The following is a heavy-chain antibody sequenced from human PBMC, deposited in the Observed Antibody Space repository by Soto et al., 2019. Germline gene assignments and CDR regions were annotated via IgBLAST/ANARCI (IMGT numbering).Heavy chain of an antibody. CDR2: IYYSGST. D-gene: IGHD1-20*01. CDR1: GGSISSYY. Sequence: SQTLSLTCTVSGGSISSYYWSWIRQPPGKGLEWIGYIYYSGSTNYNPSLKSRVTISVDTSKNQFSLKLSSVTAADTAVYYCARLTNWYEGYYYYYYMDVWGKGTTVTVS. V-gene: IGHV4-59*08. CDR3: ARLTNWYEGYYYYYYMDV. J-gene: IGHJ6*03.